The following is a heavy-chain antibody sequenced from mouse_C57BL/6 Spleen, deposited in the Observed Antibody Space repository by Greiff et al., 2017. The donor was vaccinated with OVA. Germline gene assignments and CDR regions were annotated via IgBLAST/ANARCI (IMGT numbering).Heavy chain of an antibody. D-gene: IGHD4-1*01. CDR3: ARGNLGRDY. CDR1: GYTFTSYW. Sequence: VQLQQPGAELVKPGASVKLSCKASGYTFTSYWMHWVKQRPGQGLEWIGMIHPNSGSTNTNEKFKSKATLTVDKSSSTAYMQLSSLTSEDSAVYYCARGNLGRDYWGQGTTLTVSS. J-gene: IGHJ2*01. CDR2: IHPNSGST. V-gene: IGHV1-64*01.